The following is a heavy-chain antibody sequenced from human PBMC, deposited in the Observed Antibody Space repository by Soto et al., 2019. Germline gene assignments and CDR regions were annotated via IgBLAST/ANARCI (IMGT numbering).Heavy chain of an antibody. CDR2: INHSGST. CDR3: ARLYDGAGFDY. CDR1: GGSFSGYY. D-gene: IGHD2-8*01. Sequence: QVQLQQWGAGLLKPSETLSLTCAVYGGSFSGYYWSWIRQPPGKGLEWIGEINHSGSTNYNPSLRSRVTISVDTSKNQCSRKLSSVTAADTAVYYCARLYDGAGFDYWGQGTLVTVSS. J-gene: IGHJ4*02. V-gene: IGHV4-34*01.